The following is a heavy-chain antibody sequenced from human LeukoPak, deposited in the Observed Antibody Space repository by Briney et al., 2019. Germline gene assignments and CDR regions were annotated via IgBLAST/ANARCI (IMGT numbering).Heavy chain of an antibody. CDR3: AKARDYRDSSPHD. D-gene: IGHD3-22*01. V-gene: IGHV3-23*01. CDR1: GFTFSSYA. J-gene: IGHJ4*02. CDR2: IYDSGGRT. Sequence: GGSLRLSCAASGFTFSSYAMNWVRQAPGKGLEWVSSIYDSGGRTYYADSVKGRFTISRDNSRNTLFLQMNSLRAEDTALYSCAKARDYRDSSPHDWGQGTLVTVSS.